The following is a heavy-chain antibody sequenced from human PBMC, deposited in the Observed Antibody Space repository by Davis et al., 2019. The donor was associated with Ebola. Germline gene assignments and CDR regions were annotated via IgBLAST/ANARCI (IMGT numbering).Heavy chain of an antibody. D-gene: IGHD6-6*01. CDR1: GFTFSNYG. Sequence: GGSLRLSCVASGFTFSNYGMHWVRQAPGKGLEWIAFISYHGRNIPYANSVWGRFTISRDNSKNTLYLQMNSLRAEDTAVYYCAKMGARSGSSSLYYYYDMDVWGQGTTVTVSS. J-gene: IGHJ6*02. CDR3: AKMGARSGSSSLYYYYDMDV. CDR2: ISYHGRNI. V-gene: IGHV3-30*18.